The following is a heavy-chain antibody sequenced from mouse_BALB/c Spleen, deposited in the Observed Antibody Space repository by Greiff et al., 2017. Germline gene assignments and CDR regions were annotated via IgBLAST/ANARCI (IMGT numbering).Heavy chain of an antibody. V-gene: IGHV5-9*03. D-gene: IGHD2-10*01. Sequence: EVQRVESGGGLVKPGGSLKLSCAASGFTFSSYTMSWVRQTPEKRLEWVATISSGGGNTYYPDSVKGRFTISRDNAKNNLYLQMSSLRSEDTALYYCANSLAYYEGSWFAYWGQGTLVTVSA. J-gene: IGHJ3*01. CDR2: ISSGGGNT. CDR3: ANSLAYYEGSWFAY. CDR1: GFTFSSYT.